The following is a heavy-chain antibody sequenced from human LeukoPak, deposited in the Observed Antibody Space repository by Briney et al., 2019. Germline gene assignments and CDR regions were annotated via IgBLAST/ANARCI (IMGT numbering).Heavy chain of an antibody. CDR1: GFTFSSYW. D-gene: IGHD3-22*01. CDR3: ARGFDSSGQDY. CDR2: FNSDGSST. Sequence: GSLRLSCAASGFTFSSYWMHWVRQAPGKGLVWVSRFNSDGSSTSYADSVKGRFTISRDYAKNTLFLQMNGLRAEDTAVYYCARGFDSSGQDYWGQGTLVTVSS. J-gene: IGHJ4*02. V-gene: IGHV3-74*01.